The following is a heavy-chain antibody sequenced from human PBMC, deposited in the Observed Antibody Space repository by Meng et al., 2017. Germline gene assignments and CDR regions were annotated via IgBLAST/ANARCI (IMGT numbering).Heavy chain of an antibody. J-gene: IGHJ4*02. V-gene: IGHV3-21*01. CDR3: AGSSGIAVAGGGY. Sequence: GESLKTSCAASGFTFSSYSMNWVRQAPGKGLEWVSSISSSSSYIYYADSVKGRFTISRDNAKNSLYLQMNSLRAEDTAVYYCAGSSGIAVAGGGYWGQGTLVTVSS. CDR1: GFTFSSYS. CDR2: ISSSSSYI. D-gene: IGHD6-19*01.